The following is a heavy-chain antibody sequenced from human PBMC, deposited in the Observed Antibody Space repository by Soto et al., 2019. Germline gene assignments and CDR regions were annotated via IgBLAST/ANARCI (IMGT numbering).Heavy chain of an antibody. Sequence: PSETLSLTCTVSGGSISSYYWSWIRQPPGKGLEWIGYIYYSGSTNYNPSLKSRVTISVDTSKNQFSLKLSSVTAADTAVYYCARLSAKLLWFGGFLSWFDPWGQGTLVTVSS. CDR1: GGSISSYY. CDR3: ARLSAKLLWFGGFLSWFDP. V-gene: IGHV4-59*08. J-gene: IGHJ5*02. D-gene: IGHD3-10*01. CDR2: IYYSGST.